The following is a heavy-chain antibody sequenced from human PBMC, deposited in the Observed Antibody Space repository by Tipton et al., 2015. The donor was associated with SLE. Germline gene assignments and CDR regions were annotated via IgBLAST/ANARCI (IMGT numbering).Heavy chain of an antibody. D-gene: IGHD1-26*01. CDR2: IYGGANT. CDR1: GFTVSSNY. V-gene: IGHV3-53*05. J-gene: IGHJ5*02. Sequence: SLRLSCAASGFTVSSNYMSWVRQAPGKGLEWVSVIYGGANTYYADSVKGRFTISRDNSKNTLYLQMNSLRAEDTAVYYCARGRPLVGATEGWFDPWGQGTLVTVSS. CDR3: ARGRPLVGATEGWFDP.